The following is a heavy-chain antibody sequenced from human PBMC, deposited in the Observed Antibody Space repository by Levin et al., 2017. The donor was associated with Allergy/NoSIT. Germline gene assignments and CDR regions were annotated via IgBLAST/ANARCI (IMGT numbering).Heavy chain of an antibody. V-gene: IGHV3-30*04. CDR2: IAYDGSDK. Sequence: GGSLRLSCAASGFTFSSYGIHWVRQAPGKGLEWVAVIAYDGSDKYYADSVKGRITISRDNSKNTVYLQMNSLRGDDTALYYGARARGDWGKVGYYFDYWGQGTLVAVSS. CDR1: GFTFSSYG. CDR3: ARARGDWGKVGYYFDY. D-gene: IGHD7-27*01. J-gene: IGHJ4*02.